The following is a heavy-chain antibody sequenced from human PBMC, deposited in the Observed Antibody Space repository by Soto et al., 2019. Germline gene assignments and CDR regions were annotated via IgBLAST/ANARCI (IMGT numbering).Heavy chain of an antibody. CDR2: INADNGNT. V-gene: IGHV1-3*01. CDR1: GYTFSIYG. Sequence: ASVKVSCKASGYTFSIYGISWVRQAPGQRLEWMGWINADNGNTKYSEKFQGRVTITRDTSASTAYMELSSLRSEDTAVYYCARSLKTRGSPEYWGQGTLVTVSS. D-gene: IGHD1-26*01. J-gene: IGHJ4*02. CDR3: ARSLKTRGSPEY.